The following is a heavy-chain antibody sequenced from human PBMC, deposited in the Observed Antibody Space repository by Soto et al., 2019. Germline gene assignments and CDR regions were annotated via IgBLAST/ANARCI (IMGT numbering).Heavy chain of an antibody. J-gene: IGHJ6*02. CDR3: ARDSDSSSWYLALSYYYYYGMDV. Sequence: SETLSLTCTVSGGSISSSSYYWGWIRQPPGKGLEWIGSIYYSGSTYYNPSLKSRFTISRDNAKNSLYLQMNSLRAEDTAVYYCARDSDSSSWYLALSYYYYYGMDVWGQGTTVTVSS. D-gene: IGHD6-13*01. V-gene: IGHV4-39*07. CDR2: IYYSGST. CDR1: GGSISSSSYY.